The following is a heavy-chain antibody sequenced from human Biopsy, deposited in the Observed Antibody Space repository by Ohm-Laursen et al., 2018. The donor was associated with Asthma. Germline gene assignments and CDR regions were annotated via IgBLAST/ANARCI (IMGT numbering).Heavy chain of an antibody. V-gene: IGHV1-69*13. CDR3: ARKAGSCISRTCYSLDF. CDR2: INSVFGTT. J-gene: IGHJ4*02. Sequence: GASVKVSCKSLGGTFNTYAIGWVRQAPGQGLEWMGGINSVFGTTTYPQKFQDRVTITADDSTSTVYMELSCLRSEDTAVYYCARKAGSCISRTCYSLDFWGQGTLVTVSS. D-gene: IGHD2-2*01. CDR1: GGTFNTYA.